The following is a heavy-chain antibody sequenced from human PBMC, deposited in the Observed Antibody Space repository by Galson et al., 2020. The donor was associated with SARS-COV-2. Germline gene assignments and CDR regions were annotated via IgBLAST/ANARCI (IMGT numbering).Heavy chain of an antibody. Sequence: SETLSLTCTVSGGSISSYHWSWIRQPPGKGLEWIAYIYYSGSTKYNPSLKSRVTISVDTSKNQFSLKLNSVTAADTAVYYCATGGQGGSRFQHWGQGTLVTVSS. CDR2: IYYSGST. D-gene: IGHD2-15*01. V-gene: IGHV4-59*01. CDR3: ATGGQGGSRFQH. CDR1: GGSISSYH. J-gene: IGHJ1*01.